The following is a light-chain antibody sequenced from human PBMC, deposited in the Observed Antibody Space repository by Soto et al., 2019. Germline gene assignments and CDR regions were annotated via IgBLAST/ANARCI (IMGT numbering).Light chain of an antibody. Sequence: EIVMTQSPATLSVSPGERATVSCSASQSVSSYLAWYQQKPGQAPRLLIYGTSTRATGIPARLSGSGFGTEFTLTISSLQSEDFAVYYCQQYNNWPYTFGQGTKVELK. V-gene: IGKV3-15*01. CDR1: QSVSSY. CDR2: GTS. CDR3: QQYNNWPYT. J-gene: IGKJ2*01.